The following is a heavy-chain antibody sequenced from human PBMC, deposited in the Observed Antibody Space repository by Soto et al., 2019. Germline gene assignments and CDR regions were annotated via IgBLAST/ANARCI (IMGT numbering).Heavy chain of an antibody. CDR3: ARDNPRYGHLYYYYSMAV. CDR1: GYTFTSYG. CDR2: ISAYNGNT. D-gene: IGHD1-20*01. V-gene: IGHV1-18*01. J-gene: IGHJ6*02. Sequence: ASLKVSCKASGYTFTSYGISWVRQAPGQGLEWMGWISAYNGNTNYAQKLQGRVTMTTDTSTSTAYMELRSLRSDDTAVYYCARDNPRYGHLYYYYSMAVWGQGTTVTVSS.